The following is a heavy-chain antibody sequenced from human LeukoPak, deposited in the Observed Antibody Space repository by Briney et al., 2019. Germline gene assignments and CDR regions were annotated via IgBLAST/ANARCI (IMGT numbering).Heavy chain of an antibody. CDR3: ASLHYYGSGSSSYYYGMDV. D-gene: IGHD3-10*01. J-gene: IGHJ6*04. Sequence: GRSLRLSCAASGFTFSSYGMHWVRQAPGKGLEWVAVIWYDGSNKYYADSVKGRFTISRDNSKNTLYLQMNSLRAEDTAVYYCASLHYYGSGSSSYYYGMDVWGNGTTVTVSS. V-gene: IGHV3-33*01. CDR2: IWYDGSNK. CDR1: GFTFSSYG.